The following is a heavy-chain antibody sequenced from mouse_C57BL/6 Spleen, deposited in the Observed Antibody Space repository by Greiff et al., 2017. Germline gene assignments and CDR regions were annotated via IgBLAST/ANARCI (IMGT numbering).Heavy chain of an antibody. V-gene: IGHV1-59*01. CDR2: IDPSDSYT. D-gene: IGHD1-1*01. CDR3: ARFTTVVAFDY. CDR1: GYTFTSYW. J-gene: IGHJ2*01. Sequence: VQLQQPGAELVRPGTSVKLSCKASGYTFTSYWMHWVKQRPGQGLEWIGVIDPSDSYTNYNQKFKGKATLTVDTSSSTAYMQLSSLTSEDSAVYYCARFTTVVAFDYGGQGTTLTVSS.